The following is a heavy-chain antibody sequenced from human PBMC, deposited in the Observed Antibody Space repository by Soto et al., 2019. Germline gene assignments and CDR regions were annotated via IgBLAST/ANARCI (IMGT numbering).Heavy chain of an antibody. J-gene: IGHJ5*02. D-gene: IGHD3-16*01. CDR3: VRIRYQLPSSVLWLDP. Sequence: PSETLSLTCAVYGGFLSESYWAWIRQPPGKGLEWIGEINHVGGTNYNPSLKSRVTMSVDTSQNQFSLRLISVTAADTAMYFCVRIRYQLPSSVLWLDPWGQGTPVTVSS. CDR1: GGFLSESY. CDR2: INHVGGT. V-gene: IGHV4-34*01.